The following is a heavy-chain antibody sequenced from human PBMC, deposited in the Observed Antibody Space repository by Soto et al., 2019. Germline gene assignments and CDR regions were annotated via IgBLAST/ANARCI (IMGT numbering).Heavy chain of an antibody. D-gene: IGHD3-3*02. CDR2: ISGYNGDT. J-gene: IGHJ4*02. Sequence: QVQLVQSGAEVKEPGASVQVSCKASGATFTSYGFNWVRQAPGQGLEWMGWISGYNGDTHYAQNFQVRVTMTIDTSTSTAYMELRSLRSDDTAVYYCARGTIFGLVSFDYWGQGTLVTVSS. CDR1: GATFTSYG. V-gene: IGHV1-18*01. CDR3: ARGTIFGLVSFDY.